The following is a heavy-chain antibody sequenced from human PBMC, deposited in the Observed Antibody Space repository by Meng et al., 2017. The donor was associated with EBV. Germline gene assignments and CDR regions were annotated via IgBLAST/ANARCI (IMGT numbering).Heavy chain of an antibody. CDR3: ASESGRGYTPDY. Sequence: QVELVPSAAEVKKLGSSVKVSCKTSGGPFRYYAISWVRQAPGQGLEWLGGFLPRLGAPNYAQKFHGRVKITADESTSTHYMDLSSLRSEDTAIYYCASESGRGYTPDYWGQGTLVTVSS. V-gene: IGHV1-69*01. CDR2: FLPRLGAP. D-gene: IGHD3-10*01. J-gene: IGHJ4*02. CDR1: GGPFRYYA.